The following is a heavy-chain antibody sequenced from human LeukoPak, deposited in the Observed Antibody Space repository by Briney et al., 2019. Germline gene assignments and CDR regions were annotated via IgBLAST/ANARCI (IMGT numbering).Heavy chain of an antibody. D-gene: IGHD4-23*01. CDR2: IIPILGIA. CDR3: ARDSGAYSGKVTGVEPDY. V-gene: IGHV1-69*04. Sequence: SVKVSCKASGGTFSSYAISWVRQAPGQGLEWMGRIIPILGIANYAQKFQGRVTITAEKSTSTAYMELSSLRSEGTAVYYCARDSGAYSGKVTGVEPDYWGQGTLVTVSS. CDR1: GGTFSSYA. J-gene: IGHJ4*02.